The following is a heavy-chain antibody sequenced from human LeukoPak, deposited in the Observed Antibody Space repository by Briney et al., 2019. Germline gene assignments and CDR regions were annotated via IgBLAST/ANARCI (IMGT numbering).Heavy chain of an antibody. J-gene: IGHJ4*02. V-gene: IGHV4-30-2*01. CDR1: GGSISSGGYS. CDR2: IYHSGST. Sequence: SQTLSLTCAVSGGSISSGGYSWSWIRQPPGKGLEWIGYIYHSGSTYYNPSLKSRVTISVDRSKNQFSLKLSSVTAADTAVYYCARTRGQGGSYRTGLFDYWGQGTLVTVSS. CDR3: ARTRGQGGSYRTGLFDY. D-gene: IGHD2-15*01.